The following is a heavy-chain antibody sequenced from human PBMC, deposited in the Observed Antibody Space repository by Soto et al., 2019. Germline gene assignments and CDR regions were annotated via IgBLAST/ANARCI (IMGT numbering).Heavy chain of an antibody. D-gene: IGHD3-16*01. CDR3: ARVITTWDYYYMDV. J-gene: IGHJ6*03. CDR2: IIPILGIA. CDR1: GGTFSSYT. V-gene: IGHV1-69*02. Sequence: QVQLVQSGAEVKKPGSSVKVSCKASGGTFSSYTISWVRQAPGQGLEWMGRIIPILGIANYAQKFQGRVTINADKSTSTAYMELSSLRSEDTAVDYCARVITTWDYYYMDVWGKGTTVTVAS.